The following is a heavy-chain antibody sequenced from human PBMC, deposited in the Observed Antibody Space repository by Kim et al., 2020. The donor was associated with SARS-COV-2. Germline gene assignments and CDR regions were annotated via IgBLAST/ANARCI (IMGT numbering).Heavy chain of an antibody. D-gene: IGHD4-17*01. CDR2: INPNSGGT. CDR3: ARAGYGHDYGDYLGRTEYYFDY. J-gene: IGHJ4*02. V-gene: IGHV1-2*02. Sequence: ASVKVSCKASGYTFTGYYMHWVRQAPGQGLEWMGWINPNSGGTNYAQKFQGRVTMTRDTSISTAYMELSRLRSDDTAVYYCARAGYGHDYGDYLGRTEYYFDYWGQGTLVTVSS. CDR1: GYTFTGYY.